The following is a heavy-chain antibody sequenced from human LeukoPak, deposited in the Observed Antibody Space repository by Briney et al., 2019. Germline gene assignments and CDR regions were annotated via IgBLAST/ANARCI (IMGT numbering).Heavy chain of an antibody. Sequence: SETLSLTCTVSGGSISSGDYYWSWIRQPPGKGLEWIGYIYYSGSTYYNPSLKSRVTISVDTSKNQFSLKLSSVTAADTAVYYCARVLLRNRTKYYYYMDVWGKGTTVTVSS. CDR3: ARVLLRNRTKYYYYMDV. CDR1: GGSISSGDYY. CDR2: IYYSGST. D-gene: IGHD1-14*01. J-gene: IGHJ6*03. V-gene: IGHV4-30-4*08.